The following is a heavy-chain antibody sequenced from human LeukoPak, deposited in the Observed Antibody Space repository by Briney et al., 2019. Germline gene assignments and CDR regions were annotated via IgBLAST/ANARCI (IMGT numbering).Heavy chain of an antibody. CDR3: AKTTLFGSWYFDL. Sequence: ASVKVSCKASGGTFSSYAISWVRQAPGQGLEWMGWISAYNGNTNYAQKLQGRVTMTTDTSTSTAYMELRSLRSDDTAVYYCAKTTLFGSWYFDLWGRGTLVTVSS. D-gene: IGHD3-3*01. V-gene: IGHV1-18*01. CDR2: ISAYNGNT. CDR1: GGTFSSYA. J-gene: IGHJ2*01.